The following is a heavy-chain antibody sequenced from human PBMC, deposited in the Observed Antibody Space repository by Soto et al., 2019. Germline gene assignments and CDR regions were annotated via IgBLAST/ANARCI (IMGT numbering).Heavy chain of an antibody. CDR2: IREDGRET. D-gene: IGHD4-4*01. J-gene: IGHJ4*02. V-gene: IGHV3-7*01. CDR3: ARGHYSNPL. CDR1: RGFW. Sequence: GGSLRLSCTASRGFWMSWVRQAPGKGLEWVANIREDGRETYYVQSVKGRFTISRDNAKNLLYLQMNSLRVEDTAVYSCARGHYSNPLGGQGTLVTVSS.